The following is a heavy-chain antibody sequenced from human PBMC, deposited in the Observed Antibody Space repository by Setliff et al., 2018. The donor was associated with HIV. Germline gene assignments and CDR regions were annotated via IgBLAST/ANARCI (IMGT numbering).Heavy chain of an antibody. CDR3: ARRWGIRGYSS. CDR1: GGSISSYY. Sequence: PSETLSLTCTVSGGSISSYYWSWIRQPPGKGLEWIGCIYTSGNTNYDPSLKSRVTISVDTSKNQFSLKLYSVTAADTSVYYCARRWGIRGYSSWGQGTLVTVSS. V-gene: IGHV4-4*09. D-gene: IGHD5-18*01. CDR2: IYTSGNT. J-gene: IGHJ5*02.